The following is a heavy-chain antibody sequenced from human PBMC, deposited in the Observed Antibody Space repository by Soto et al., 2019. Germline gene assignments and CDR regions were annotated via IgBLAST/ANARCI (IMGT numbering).Heavy chain of an antibody. J-gene: IGHJ4*02. CDR1: GGSISSSSYY. Sequence: SETLSLTCTVSGGSISSSSYYWGWIRQPPGKGLEWIGSIYYSGSTYYNPSLKSRVTISVDTSKNQFSLKLSSVTAADTAVYYCASDYGPAETYFDYWGQGTLVTVSS. D-gene: IGHD4-17*01. CDR2: IYYSGST. V-gene: IGHV4-39*01. CDR3: ASDYGPAETYFDY.